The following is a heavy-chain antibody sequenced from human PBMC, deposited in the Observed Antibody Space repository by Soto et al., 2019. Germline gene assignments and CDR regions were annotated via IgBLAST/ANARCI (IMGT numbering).Heavy chain of an antibody. CDR2: VNHSGST. J-gene: IGHJ4*02. D-gene: IGHD2-8*02. CDR1: GGSFSGYY. CDR3: AREKITGLFDY. V-gene: IGHV4-34*01. Sequence: SETLSLTCAVHGGSFSGYYWDWIRQPPGKGLEWIGEVNHSGSTNYNPSLKSRVTISVDTSKNQFSLKLTSVTAADTAVYYCAREKITGLFDYGGEGTLVTVSS.